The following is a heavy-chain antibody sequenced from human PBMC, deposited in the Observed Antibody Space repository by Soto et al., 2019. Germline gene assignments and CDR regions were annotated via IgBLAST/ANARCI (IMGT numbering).Heavy chain of an antibody. D-gene: IGHD5-12*01. CDR2: ISSSSSYT. J-gene: IGHJ4*02. CDR1: GFTFSDYY. V-gene: IGHV3-11*05. Sequence: QVQLVESGGGXVKPXXXXXXSCXASGFTFSDYYMSWIRQAPGKGLEWVSYISSSSSYTNYADSVKGRFTISRDNAKNSLYLQMNSLRAEDTAVYYCARDHHRYSGYDYVDYWGQGTLVTVSS. CDR3: ARDHHRYSGYDYVDY.